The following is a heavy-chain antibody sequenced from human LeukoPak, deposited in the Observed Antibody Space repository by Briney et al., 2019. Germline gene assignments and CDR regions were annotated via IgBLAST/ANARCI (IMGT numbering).Heavy chain of an antibody. CDR1: GFTVSSNY. Sequence: GGSLRLSCAASGFTVSSNYMSWIRQAPGKGLEWVSVIYSGGSTYYADSVKDRFAISRDTSKNTLYLQINSLRAEDTAVYYCAKERAPFCEFLTGVDYWGQGTLVTVSS. J-gene: IGHJ4*02. V-gene: IGHV3-53*01. CDR2: IYSGGST. CDR3: AKERAPFCEFLTGVDY. D-gene: IGHD3-9*01.